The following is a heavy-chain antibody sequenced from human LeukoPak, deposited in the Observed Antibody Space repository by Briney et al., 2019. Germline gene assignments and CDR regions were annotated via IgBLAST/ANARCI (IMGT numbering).Heavy chain of an antibody. CDR3: ARDRTPYYGSGSYSIDY. Sequence: GGSLRLSCAASGFTFSSYSMNWVRQAPGKGLEWVSCISSSSSYIYYADSVKGRFTISRDNAKNSLYLQMNSLRAEDTAVYYCARDRTPYYGSGSYSIDYWGQGTLVTVSS. V-gene: IGHV3-21*01. CDR1: GFTFSSYS. J-gene: IGHJ4*02. D-gene: IGHD3-10*01. CDR2: ISSSSSYI.